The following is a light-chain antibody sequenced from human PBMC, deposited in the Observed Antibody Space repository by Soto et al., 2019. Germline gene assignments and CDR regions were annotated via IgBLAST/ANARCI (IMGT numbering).Light chain of an antibody. J-gene: IGKJ1*01. Sequence: DIPMTQSPSTLSASLGDRVTITCRASQSISPWLAWYQQKPGRAPKLLIYKASKLASGVPSRFSGSGSGTEFTLTISSLQPDDFAVYYCQHYNTYSRTFGQGTKVEIK. CDR3: QHYNTYSRT. CDR2: KAS. V-gene: IGKV1-5*03. CDR1: QSISPW.